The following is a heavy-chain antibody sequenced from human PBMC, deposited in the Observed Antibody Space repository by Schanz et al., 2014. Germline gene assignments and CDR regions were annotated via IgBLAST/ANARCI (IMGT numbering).Heavy chain of an antibody. V-gene: IGHV4-61*08. CDR1: GDSISSGGYY. Sequence: QVQLQESGPGLVKPSQTLSLTCTVSGDSISSGGYYWSWIRQPPGKGLEWIGYIYYSGSSDYNPTLKSRVPISLETSKNQYSLTRTSLTAADAAVYYCARDTTWRLDLWGRGTLVTVSS. CDR2: IYYSGSS. J-gene: IGHJ2*01. D-gene: IGHD1-1*01. CDR3: ARDTTWRLDL.